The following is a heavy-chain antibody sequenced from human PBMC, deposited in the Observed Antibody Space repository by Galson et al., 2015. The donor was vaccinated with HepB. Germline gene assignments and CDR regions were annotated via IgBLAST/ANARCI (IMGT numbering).Heavy chain of an antibody. CDR2: ISYDGSNK. CDR3: ARDLDGDYVWGSYHYPPYYYYGMDV. J-gene: IGHJ6*02. D-gene: IGHD3-16*02. CDR1: GFTFSSYA. V-gene: IGHV3-30*04. Sequence: SLRLSCAASGFTFSSYAMHWVRQAPGKGLEWVAVISYDGSNKYYADSVKGRFTISRDNSKNTLYLQMNSLRAEDTAVYYCARDLDGDYVWGSYHYPPYYYYGMDVWGQGTTVTVSS.